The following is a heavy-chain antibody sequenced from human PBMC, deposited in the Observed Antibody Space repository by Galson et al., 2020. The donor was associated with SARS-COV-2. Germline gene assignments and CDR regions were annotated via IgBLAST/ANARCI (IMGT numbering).Heavy chain of an antibody. Sequence: SETLSLTCTVSGGSISSSSYYWGWIRQPPGKGLEWIGSIYYSGSTYYNPSLKSRVTISVDTSKNQFSLKLSSVTAADTAVYYCARHLGPPPYDFWSGYYTGGWFDPWGQGTLVTVSS. J-gene: IGHJ5*02. D-gene: IGHD3-3*01. V-gene: IGHV4-39*01. CDR2: IYYSGST. CDR3: ARHLGPPPYDFWSGYYTGGWFDP. CDR1: GGSISSSSYY.